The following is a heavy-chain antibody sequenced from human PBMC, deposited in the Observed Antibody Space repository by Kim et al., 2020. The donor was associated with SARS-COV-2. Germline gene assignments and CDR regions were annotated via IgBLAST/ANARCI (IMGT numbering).Heavy chain of an antibody. V-gene: IGHV4-61*02. CDR2: TKTSGAT. CDR3: ARDYGSGSSPFWY. CDR1: GGSISSGSYY. D-gene: IGHD3-10*01. J-gene: IGHJ4*02. Sequence: SETLSLTCTVSGGSISSGSYYWSWIRQPAGRGWRWIGGTKTSGATNYNPSPKSRVTISVDTSKNQFSLKLSSVTAADTAVYYCARDYGSGSSPFWYWGQGTLVTVSS.